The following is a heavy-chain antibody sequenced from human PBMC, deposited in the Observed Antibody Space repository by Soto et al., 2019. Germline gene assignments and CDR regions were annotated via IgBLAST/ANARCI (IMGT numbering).Heavy chain of an antibody. CDR3: AYLTGTTDLFDY. J-gene: IGHJ4*02. CDR1: GYTFTSYD. Sequence: ASVKVSCKASGYTFTSYDINWVRQATGQGLEWMGWMNPNSGNTGYAQKFQGRVTMTRNTSISTAYMELSSLRSEDTAVYSCAYLTGTTDLFDYWGQGTLVTVSS. D-gene: IGHD1-20*01. CDR2: MNPNSGNT. V-gene: IGHV1-8*01.